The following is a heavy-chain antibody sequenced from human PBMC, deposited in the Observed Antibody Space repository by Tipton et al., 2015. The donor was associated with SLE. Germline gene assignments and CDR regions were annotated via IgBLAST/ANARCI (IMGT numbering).Heavy chain of an antibody. CDR1: GGSFSGYY. V-gene: IGHV4-34*01. Sequence: TLSLTCAVYGGSFSGYYWSWIRQPPGKGLEWIGEINHSGSTNYKPSLKSRVTISVDTSKNQFSLKLSSVTAADTAVYYCARGPPFDYWGQGTLVTVSS. CDR3: ARGPPFDY. J-gene: IGHJ4*02. CDR2: INHSGST.